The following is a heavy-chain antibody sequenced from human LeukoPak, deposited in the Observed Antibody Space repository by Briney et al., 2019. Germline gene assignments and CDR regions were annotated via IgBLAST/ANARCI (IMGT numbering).Heavy chain of an antibody. J-gene: IGHJ1*01. D-gene: IGHD3-22*01. V-gene: IGHV3-23*01. CDR2: ITPNADRT. CDR1: GFTFSSYG. CDR3: AIMHGYYDGSGYWVQ. Sequence: GGSLRLSCAASGFTFSSYGMSWVRQAPGKGLEWVSFITPNADRTSYADSVEGRFTISRDNPRNTLYMQMNSLRDEDTALYYCAIMHGYYDGSGYWVQWGQGTLVTVSS.